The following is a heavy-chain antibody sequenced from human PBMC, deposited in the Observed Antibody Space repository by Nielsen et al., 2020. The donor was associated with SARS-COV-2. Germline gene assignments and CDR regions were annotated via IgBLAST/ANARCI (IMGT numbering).Heavy chain of an antibody. V-gene: IGHV1-69*10. CDR1: GGTFNTSG. D-gene: IGHD5-12*01. CDR3: ARAPGYTHDPTFDP. Sequence: SVKVSCKASGGTFNTSGISWVRQAPGQGLEWMGGIIPVLYTINYAQKFQGRVTFTADKSTSTVHMDLSSLGSEDTAFYYCARAPGYTHDPTFDPWGQGTLVTVSS. CDR2: IIPVLYTI. J-gene: IGHJ5*02.